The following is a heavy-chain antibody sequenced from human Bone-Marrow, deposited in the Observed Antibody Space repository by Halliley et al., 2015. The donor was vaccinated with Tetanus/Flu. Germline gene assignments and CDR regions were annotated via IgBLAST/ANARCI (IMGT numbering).Heavy chain of an antibody. D-gene: IGHD3-10*01. CDR3: AKAFGRSGFKHLHC. V-gene: IGHV3-9*01. J-gene: IGHJ1*01. CDR2: ISGKSGGT. Sequence: SGISGKSGGTGYADSVKGRFTISRDNSKNPLYLQMNSLRGEDTAVYYCAKAFGRSGFKHLHCWGLSPVVAVSS.